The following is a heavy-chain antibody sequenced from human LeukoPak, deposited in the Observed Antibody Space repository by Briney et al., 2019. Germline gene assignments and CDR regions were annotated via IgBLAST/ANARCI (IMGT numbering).Heavy chain of an antibody. Sequence: GGSLRLSCAASGFTFDDHVMHWVRQAPGKGLEWVSGISWNSGTIAYAVSVKGRFTISRDDAKNSLYLQMNSLRPEDTALYLCVRGQARVTTPSGWGSYSDRWGLGTLVTVSS. V-gene: IGHV3-9*01. CDR3: VRGQARVTTPSGWGSYSDR. CDR1: GFTFDDHV. D-gene: IGHD4-17*01. J-gene: IGHJ4*02. CDR2: ISWNSGTI.